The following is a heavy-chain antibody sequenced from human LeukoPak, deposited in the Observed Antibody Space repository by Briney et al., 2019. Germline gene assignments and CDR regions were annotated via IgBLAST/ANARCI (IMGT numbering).Heavy chain of an antibody. Sequence: PGGSLRPSCAASGFTFSSYWMHWVRQAPGKGLVWVSRINSDGSSTSYADSVKGRFTISRDNAKNTLYLQMNSLRAEDTAVYYCARDQGYYDILTGYSAAAFDIWGQGTMVTVSS. J-gene: IGHJ3*02. CDR3: ARDQGYYDILTGYSAAAFDI. CDR1: GFTFSSYW. D-gene: IGHD3-9*01. CDR2: INSDGSST. V-gene: IGHV3-74*01.